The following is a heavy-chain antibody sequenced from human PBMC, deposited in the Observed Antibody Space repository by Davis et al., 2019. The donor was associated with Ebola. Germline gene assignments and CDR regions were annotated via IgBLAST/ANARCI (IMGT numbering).Heavy chain of an antibody. CDR2: ISYDGSNK. Sequence: GESLKISCAASGFTFSSYGMHWVRQAPGKGLEWVAVISYDGSNKYYADSVKGRFTISRDNSKNTLYLQMNSLRAEDTAVYYCAKTTVTTNYYYGMDVWGQGTTVTVSS. CDR1: GFTFSSYG. V-gene: IGHV3-30*18. CDR3: AKTTVTTNYYYGMDV. D-gene: IGHD4-17*01. J-gene: IGHJ6*02.